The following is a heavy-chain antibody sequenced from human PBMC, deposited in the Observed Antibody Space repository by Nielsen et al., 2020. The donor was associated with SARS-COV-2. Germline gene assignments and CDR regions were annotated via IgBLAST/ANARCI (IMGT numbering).Heavy chain of an antibody. CDR3: ARGKIIGVTWFDP. CDR2: INSDSGNT. J-gene: IGHJ5*02. Sequence: WVRQAPGQRLEWMGWINSDSGNTKYSQKFRGRVTITRDTSASTAYMELSGLSSEDTAVYYCARGKIIGVTWFDPWGQGTLVTVSS. V-gene: IGHV1-3*04. D-gene: IGHD2-8*01.